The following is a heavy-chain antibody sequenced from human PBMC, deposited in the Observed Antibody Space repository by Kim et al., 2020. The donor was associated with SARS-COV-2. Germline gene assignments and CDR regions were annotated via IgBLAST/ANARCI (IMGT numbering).Heavy chain of an antibody. J-gene: IGHJ5*02. Sequence: SETLSLTCTVSGGSISSGSYYWSWIRQPAGKGLEWIGRIYTSGSTNYNPSLKSRVTISVDTSKNQFSLKLSSVTAADTAVYYCARDRGSSWYANWFDPWGQGTLVTVSS. CDR2: IYTSGST. CDR1: GGSISSGSYY. CDR3: ARDRGSSWYANWFDP. D-gene: IGHD6-13*01. V-gene: IGHV4-61*02.